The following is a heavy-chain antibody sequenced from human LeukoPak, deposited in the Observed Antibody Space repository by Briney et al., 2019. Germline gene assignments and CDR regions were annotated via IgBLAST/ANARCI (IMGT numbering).Heavy chain of an antibody. V-gene: IGHV1-2*02. Sequence: ASVKVSCKASGYTFTSYGISWVRQAPGQGLEWMGWINPNSGGTNYAQKFQGRVTMTRDTSISTAYMELSRLRSDDTAVYYCARSSSNYYMDVWGKGTTVTVSS. CDR3: ARSSSNYYMDV. CDR1: GYTFTSYG. CDR2: INPNSGGT. J-gene: IGHJ6*03. D-gene: IGHD2-2*01.